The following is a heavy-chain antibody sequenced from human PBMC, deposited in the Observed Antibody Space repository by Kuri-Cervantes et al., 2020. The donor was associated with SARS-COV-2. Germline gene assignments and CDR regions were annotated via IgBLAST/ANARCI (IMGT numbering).Heavy chain of an antibody. V-gene: IGHV4-39*01. CDR3: ARAAGDQGEYYYYYMDV. CDR1: GGSISSSSYY. J-gene: IGHJ6*03. Sequence: ESLKISCTVSGGSISSSSYYWGWIRQPPGKGLEWIGSIYYSGSTYYNPSLKSRVTISVDTSKNQFSLKLSSVTAADTAVYYCARAAGDQGEYYYYYMDVWGKGTTVTVSS. CDR2: IYYSGST. D-gene: IGHD7-27*01.